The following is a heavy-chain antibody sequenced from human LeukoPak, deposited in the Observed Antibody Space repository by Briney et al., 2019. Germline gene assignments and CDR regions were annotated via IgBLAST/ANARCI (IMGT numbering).Heavy chain of an antibody. CDR2: INPNSGGT. CDR1: GYTFTGYY. D-gene: IGHD4-23*01. Sequence: ASVKVSCKASGYTFTGYYIHWVRQAPGQGLEWMGWINPNSGGTNYTQRFQGRVTMTRDTSISTAYMELSRLRSDDTAVYYCARSAATRRPNFDYWGQGTLDTVSP. CDR3: ARSAATRRPNFDY. V-gene: IGHV1-2*02. J-gene: IGHJ4*02.